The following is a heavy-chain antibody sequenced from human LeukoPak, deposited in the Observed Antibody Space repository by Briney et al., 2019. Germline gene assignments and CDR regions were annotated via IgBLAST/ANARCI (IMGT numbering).Heavy chain of an antibody. CDR1: GYTFTSYG. Sequence: ASVKVSCKASGYTFTSYGIRWVRQAPGQGLEWMGWISAYNGNTNYAQKLQGRVTMTTDTSTSTAYMELRSLRSGDTAVYYCARVPPTYYYDSSGYHHFDYWGQGTLVTVSS. CDR3: ARVPPTYYYDSSGYHHFDY. CDR2: ISAYNGNT. V-gene: IGHV1-18*01. D-gene: IGHD3-22*01. J-gene: IGHJ4*02.